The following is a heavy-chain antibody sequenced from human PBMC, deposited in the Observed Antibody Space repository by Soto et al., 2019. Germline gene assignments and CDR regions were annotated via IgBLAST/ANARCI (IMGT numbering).Heavy chain of an antibody. CDR2: ISYDGSNK. J-gene: IGHJ4*02. V-gene: IGHV3-30-3*01. CDR1: GFTFSSYA. CDR3: ARDLSGGYYFDY. D-gene: IGHD6-19*01. Sequence: QVQLVESGGGVVQPGRSLRLSCAASGFTFSSYAMHWVRQAPGKGLEWVAVISYDGSNKYYADSVKGRFTISRDNSKNTLYLQMNSLRAEDTAGYYCARDLSGGYYFDYWGQGTLVTVSS.